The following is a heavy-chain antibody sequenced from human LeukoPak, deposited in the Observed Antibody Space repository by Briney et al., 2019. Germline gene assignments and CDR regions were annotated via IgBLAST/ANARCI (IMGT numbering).Heavy chain of an antibody. V-gene: IGHV1-8*03. CDR3: ARCNFGSGWSLGPYYYYYYMDV. CDR1: GYTFTSYD. D-gene: IGHD6-19*01. CDR2: MNPNSGNT. Sequence: ASVKVSCKASGYTFTSYDINWVRQATGQGLEWMGWMNPNSGNTGYAQKFQGRVTITRNTSISTAYMELSSLGSEDTAVYYCARCNFGSGWSLGPYYYYYYMDVWGKGTTVTISS. J-gene: IGHJ6*03.